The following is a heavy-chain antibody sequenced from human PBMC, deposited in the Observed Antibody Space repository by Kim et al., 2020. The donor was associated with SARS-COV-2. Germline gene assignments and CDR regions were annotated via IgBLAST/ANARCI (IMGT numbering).Heavy chain of an antibody. CDR2: INHSGST. J-gene: IGHJ4*02. V-gene: IGHV4-34*01. CDR3: ARGRFLEWLETYYFDY. CDR1: GGSFSGYY. D-gene: IGHD3-3*01. Sequence: SETLSLTCAVYGGSFSGYYWSWIRQPPGKGLEWIGEINHSGSTNYNPSLKSRVTISVDTSKNQFSLKLSSVTAADTAVYYCARGRFLEWLETYYFDYWGQGTLVTVSS.